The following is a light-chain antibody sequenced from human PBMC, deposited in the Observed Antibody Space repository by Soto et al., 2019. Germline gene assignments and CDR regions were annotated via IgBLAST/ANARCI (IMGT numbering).Light chain of an antibody. CDR2: IAS. CDR1: QGIRNY. Sequence: DIQLTQSPSFLSASVGDRVTITCRASQGIRNYLAWYQQKPGRAPKLLMYIASTLQTGVPSRFSGSQSGTEFTLTISSLQPEDFATYDCQQVNNYPITFGQGTRLEIK. J-gene: IGKJ5*01. CDR3: QQVNNYPIT. V-gene: IGKV1-9*01.